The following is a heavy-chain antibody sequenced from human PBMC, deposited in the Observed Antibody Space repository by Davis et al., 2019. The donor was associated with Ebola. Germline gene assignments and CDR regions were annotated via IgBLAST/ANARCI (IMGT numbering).Heavy chain of an antibody. J-gene: IGHJ4*02. CDR3: ARGWDSSGWQH. CDR1: GGSFSGYY. V-gene: IGHV4-59*08. CDR2: IYYSGST. D-gene: IGHD6-19*01. Sequence: GSLRLSCAVYGGSFSGYYWSWIRQTPEKGLEWIGYIYYSGSTNYNPSLKSRVTISIDSSENQFSLNLKSVTAADTAVYYCARGWDSSGWQHWGQGTLVTVSS.